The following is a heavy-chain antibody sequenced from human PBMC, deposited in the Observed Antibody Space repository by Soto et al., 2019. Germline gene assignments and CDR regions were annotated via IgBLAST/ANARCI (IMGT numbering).Heavy chain of an antibody. CDR1: GFTFSHFA. CDR3: AKGRRVGICSRLDL. Sequence: GESLKISCAASGFTFSHFAMSWVRQRPGKGLEWISGISGSGSRTYDADSVQGRFSIARDNPNSTLYLQMDSLRVEDTAVYYCAKGRRVGICSRLDLWGQGTLVTVSS. CDR2: ISGSGSRT. D-gene: IGHD2-15*01. V-gene: IGHV3-23*01. J-gene: IGHJ5*02.